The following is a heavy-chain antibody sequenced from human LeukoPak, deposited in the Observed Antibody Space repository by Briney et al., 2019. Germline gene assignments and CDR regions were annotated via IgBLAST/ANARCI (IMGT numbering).Heavy chain of an antibody. J-gene: IGHJ3*02. CDR3: ARPVSYYDFWSGYPDAFDI. D-gene: IGHD3-3*01. Sequence: SETLSLTCTVSGGSISSYYWSWIRQPPGKGLEWIGYIYYSGSTNYNPSLKSRVTISVDTSKNQFSLKLSSVTAADTAVYYCARPVSYYDFWSGYPDAFDIWGQGTMVTVSS. CDR2: IYYSGST. CDR1: GGSISSYY. V-gene: IGHV4-59*12.